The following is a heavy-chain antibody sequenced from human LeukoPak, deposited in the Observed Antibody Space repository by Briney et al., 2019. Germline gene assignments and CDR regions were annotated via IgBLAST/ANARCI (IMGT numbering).Heavy chain of an antibody. CDR3: ARLTTVTTYYYYYMDV. J-gene: IGHJ6*03. V-gene: IGHV3-53*01. Sequence: PGGSLRLSCAASGFTVSSNYMSWVRQAPGKGLEWVSVIYSGGSTYYADSVKGRFTISRDNSKNTLYLQMNSLRAEDTAVYYCARLTTVTTYYYYYMDVWGKGTTVTVS. CDR1: GFTVSSNY. CDR2: IYSGGST. D-gene: IGHD4-17*01.